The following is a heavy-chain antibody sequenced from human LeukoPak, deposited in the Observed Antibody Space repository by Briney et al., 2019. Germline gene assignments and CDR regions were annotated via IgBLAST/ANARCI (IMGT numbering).Heavy chain of an antibody. CDR2: ISWNSGSI. CDR3: ARGGGFGYDFWSGQGSYYFDY. CDR1: GFTFDDYA. J-gene: IGHJ4*02. Sequence: GGSLRLSCALSGFTFDDYAMHWVRQAPGKGLEWVSGISWNSGSIGYADSVKGRFTISRDNAKNSLYLQMNSLRAEDTAVYYCARGGGFGYDFWSGQGSYYFDYGGQGTLVTVSS. D-gene: IGHD3-3*01. V-gene: IGHV3-9*01.